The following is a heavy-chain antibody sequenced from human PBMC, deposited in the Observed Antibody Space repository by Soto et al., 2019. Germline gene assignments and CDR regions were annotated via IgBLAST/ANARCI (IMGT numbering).Heavy chain of an antibody. D-gene: IGHD1-1*01. Sequence: EVQLVESGGGLVQPGGSLRLSCAASGFTFSNYWMHWVRLPPGKGLLWVSRINIGGSAANYAGSVEGRFTVSRADAKNTLYLQMNSLSADAAAVYYCVRGTNDLYGIEYWGQGAPVTVSS. J-gene: IGHJ4*02. CDR2: INIGGSAA. CDR3: VRGTNDLYGIEY. CDR1: GFTFSNYW. V-gene: IGHV3-74*01.